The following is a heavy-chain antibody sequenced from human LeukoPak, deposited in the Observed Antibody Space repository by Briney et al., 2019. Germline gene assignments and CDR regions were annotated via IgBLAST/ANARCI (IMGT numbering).Heavy chain of an antibody. Sequence: GGSLRLSCAASGFTFSSYDMSWVRQAPGKGLEWVSTISGSGGSTYYADSVKGRFTISRDTSKNTLFLQMSSLRAEDTAVYYCAKANSGSYYFGIDYWGQGTLVTVSS. CDR2: ISGSGGST. D-gene: IGHD1-26*01. V-gene: IGHV3-23*01. CDR1: GFTFSSYD. CDR3: AKANSGSYYFGIDY. J-gene: IGHJ4*02.